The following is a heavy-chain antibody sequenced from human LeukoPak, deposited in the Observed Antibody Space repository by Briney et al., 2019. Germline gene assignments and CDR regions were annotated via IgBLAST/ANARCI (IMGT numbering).Heavy chain of an antibody. D-gene: IGHD3-16*02. V-gene: IGHV1-2*02. CDR1: GYTFTGYY. J-gene: IGHJ3*02. Sequence: GASVKVSCKASGYTFTGYYMHWVRQAPGQGLEWMGWINPNSGGTNYAQKFQGRVTMTRDTSISTAYMELSRLRSDDTDVYYCARDRYSWYDYVWGSYRPDAFDIWGQGTMVTVSS. CDR3: ARDRYSWYDYVWGSYRPDAFDI. CDR2: INPNSGGT.